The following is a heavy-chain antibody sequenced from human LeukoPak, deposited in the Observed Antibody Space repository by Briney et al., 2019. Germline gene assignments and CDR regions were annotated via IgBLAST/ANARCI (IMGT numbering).Heavy chain of an antibody. J-gene: IGHJ6*03. Sequence: GGSLRLSCAASGFTFDDYAMHWVRQAPGKGLEWVSLISWDGGSTYYADSVKGRFTISRDNSKNSLYLQMNSLRAEDTALYYCAKDNSWSYRMGASWCMDVWGKGTTVTVSS. D-gene: IGHD1-7*01. CDR3: AKDNSWSYRMGASWCMDV. CDR1: GFTFDDYA. CDR2: ISWDGGST. V-gene: IGHV3-43D*03.